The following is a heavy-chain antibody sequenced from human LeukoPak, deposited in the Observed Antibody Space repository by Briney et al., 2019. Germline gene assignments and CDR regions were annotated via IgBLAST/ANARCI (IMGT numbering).Heavy chain of an antibody. CDR1: GYTFTSSY. Sequence: ASVKVSCKASGYTFTSSYMHWVRQAPGQGLEWMGIINPNGGSTNYAQKFQGRVTMTRDTSTSTVYMDLGSLRSEDTAVYYCARDLLYGSGSTEFDYWGQGTLVTVSS. D-gene: IGHD3-10*01. J-gene: IGHJ4*02. CDR3: ARDLLYGSGSTEFDY. V-gene: IGHV1-46*01. CDR2: INPNGGST.